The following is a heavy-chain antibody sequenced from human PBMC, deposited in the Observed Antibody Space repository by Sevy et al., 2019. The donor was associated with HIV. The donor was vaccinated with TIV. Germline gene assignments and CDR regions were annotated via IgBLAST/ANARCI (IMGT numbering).Heavy chain of an antibody. CDR2: IWNDGSNK. CDR1: GFTFSDYG. V-gene: IGHV3-33*01. J-gene: IGHJ4*02. Sequence: GGSLRLSCAASGFTFSDYGMQWVRQAPGKGLEWVAVIWNDGSNKYYADSVKGRFTTSRDNSSNTLYLQMNSLRAEDTAVEYCARDVRGERIRPGDLDYWGQGTLFTVSS. D-gene: IGHD3-10*02. CDR3: ARDVRGERIRPGDLDY.